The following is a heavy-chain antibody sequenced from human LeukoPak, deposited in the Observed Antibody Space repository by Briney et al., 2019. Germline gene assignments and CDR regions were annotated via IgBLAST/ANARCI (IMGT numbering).Heavy chain of an antibody. CDR2: IYYSGST. J-gene: IGHJ5*02. V-gene: IGHV4-59*01. CDR1: GGSISSYY. CDR3: ARGSPVRDSRYSSSWYLPNWFDP. Sequence: SETLSLTCTVSGGSISSYYWSWIRQPPGKGLEWIGYIYYSGSTNYNPSLKSRVTISVDTSKNQFSLKLSSVTAADTAVYYCARGSPVRDSRYSSSWYLPNWFDPWGQRTLVTVSS. D-gene: IGHD6-13*01.